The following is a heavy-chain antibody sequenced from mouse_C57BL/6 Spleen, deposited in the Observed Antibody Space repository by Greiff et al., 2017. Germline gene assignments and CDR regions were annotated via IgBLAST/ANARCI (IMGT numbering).Heavy chain of an antibody. CDR1: GFTFSSYA. CDR2: ISDGGSYT. CDR3: AREGVYYDPSYAMDY. J-gene: IGHJ4*01. Sequence: EVHLVESGGGLVKPGGSLKLSCAASGFTFSSYAMSWVRQTPEKRLEWVATISDGGSYTYYPDNVKGRFTISRDNAKNNLYLQMSHLKSEDTAMYYCAREGVYYDPSYAMDYWGQGTSVTVSS. V-gene: IGHV5-4*01. D-gene: IGHD2-4*01.